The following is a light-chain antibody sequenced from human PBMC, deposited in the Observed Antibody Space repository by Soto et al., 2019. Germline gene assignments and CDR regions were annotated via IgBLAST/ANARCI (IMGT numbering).Light chain of an antibody. J-gene: IGLJ2*01. CDR2: DDS. Sequence: SYELTQPPSVSVAPGQTARITCGGNDIGSKSVHWYQQKPGQAPVLVVYDDSDRPSGITERFSGSNSGNTATLTISRVEAGDEADYYCQAWHSSSDLFGGGTKVTVL. V-gene: IGLV3-21*02. CDR3: QAWHSSSDL. CDR1: DIGSKS.